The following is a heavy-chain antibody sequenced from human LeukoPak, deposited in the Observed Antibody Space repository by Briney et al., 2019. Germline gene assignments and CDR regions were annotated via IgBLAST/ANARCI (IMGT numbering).Heavy chain of an antibody. CDR2: IYYSGCT. J-gene: IGHJ4*02. V-gene: IGHV4-61*08. Sequence: PSETLSLTCTVSGASVSSGGYYWSWIRQPPGKGLEWIGYIYYSGCTNFNPSLKSRVTISVDTSKNQFSLKVSSVTAADTAVYYCARRGGSGRSFDYWGQGTLVTVSS. CDR3: ARRGGSGRSFDY. CDR1: GASVSSGGYY. D-gene: IGHD3-10*01.